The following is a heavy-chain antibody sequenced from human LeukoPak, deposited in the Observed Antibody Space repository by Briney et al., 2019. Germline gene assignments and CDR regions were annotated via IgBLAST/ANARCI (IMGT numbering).Heavy chain of an antibody. Sequence: PGGSLRLSCAASGFTFSNYAMSWVRQAPGKGLEWVSGISWNSGSIGYADSVKGRFTISRDNAKNSLYLQMNSLRAEDTALYYCAKAYGSGIFYGMDVWGQGTTVTVSS. J-gene: IGHJ6*02. V-gene: IGHV3-9*01. D-gene: IGHD3-10*01. CDR2: ISWNSGSI. CDR1: GFTFSNYA. CDR3: AKAYGSGIFYGMDV.